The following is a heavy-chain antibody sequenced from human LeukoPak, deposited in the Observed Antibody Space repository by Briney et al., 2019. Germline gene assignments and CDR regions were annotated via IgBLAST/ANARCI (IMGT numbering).Heavy chain of an antibody. Sequence: PSQTLSLTCTVSGGSISSGDYYWSWIRQPPGKGLEWIGYIYYSGSTYYNPSLKSRVTISVDTSKNQFSLKLSSVTAADTAVYYCARADSSDYVWGSYRYGIDGRYYFDYWGQGTLVTVSS. J-gene: IGHJ4*02. CDR3: ARADSSDYVWGSYRYGIDGRYYFDY. V-gene: IGHV4-30-4*01. CDR1: GGSISSGDYY. D-gene: IGHD3-16*02. CDR2: IYYSGST.